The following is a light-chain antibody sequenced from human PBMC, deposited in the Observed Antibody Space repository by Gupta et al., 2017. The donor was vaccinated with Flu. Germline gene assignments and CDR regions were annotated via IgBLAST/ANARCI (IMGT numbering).Light chain of an antibody. CDR1: QSISTY. Sequence: DMQMTQSPSSLSASVGDRVTITCRASQSISTYLHWYQQKPGKAPKLLIYVASTWETGVTSRFSGSGYGKHVTLTISGRLQEDFASYYSHQNDSNLIFTFGPGTKFEIK. V-gene: IGKV1-39*01. CDR2: VAS. CDR3: HQNDSNLIFT. J-gene: IGKJ3*01.